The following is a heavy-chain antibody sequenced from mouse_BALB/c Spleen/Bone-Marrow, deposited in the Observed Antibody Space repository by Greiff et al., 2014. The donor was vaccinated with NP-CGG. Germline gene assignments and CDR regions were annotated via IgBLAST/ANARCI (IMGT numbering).Heavy chain of an antibody. CDR2: ISDGGSYT. J-gene: IGHJ4*01. Sequence: DVQLVESXGGFVKPGGSLKLSCAASGFTFSDYYMYWVRQTPEKRLEWVATISDGGSYTYYPDSVKGRFTISRDNAKNNLYLQMSSLKSEDTAMYYCAREMAMDYWGQGTSVTVSS. CDR3: AREMAMDY. V-gene: IGHV5-4*02. CDR1: GFTFSDYY.